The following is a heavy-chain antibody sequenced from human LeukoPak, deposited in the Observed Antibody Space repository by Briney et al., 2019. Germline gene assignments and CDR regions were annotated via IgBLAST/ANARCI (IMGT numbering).Heavy chain of an antibody. J-gene: IGHJ6*03. V-gene: IGHV3-7*01. CDR1: GFTLSSYW. CDR3: ARMGTMGAASYNSYYYDVDV. Sequence: PGGSLRLSCGGSGFTLSSYWMNWVRQAPGKGLEWVANIKEDGSERHYVDSVKGRFTISRDNAENSLYLQMNSLRAEDTAVYYCARMGTMGAASYNSYYYDVDVWGKGTTVTVSS. D-gene: IGHD2-15*01. CDR2: IKEDGSER.